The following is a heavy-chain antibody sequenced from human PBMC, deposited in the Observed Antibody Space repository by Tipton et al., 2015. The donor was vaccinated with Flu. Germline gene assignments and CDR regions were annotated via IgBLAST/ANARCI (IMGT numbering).Heavy chain of an antibody. D-gene: IGHD6-19*01. CDR2: VYHTGLS. V-gene: IGHV4-38-2*01. CDR3: ALRGYGSDWNYYDK. Sequence: TLSLTCAVSGYSITSGYYWAWIRQPPGQGLEWIGTVYHTGLSFYNPSLKSRVTLSVDRSENQFSLHLTSVTAADTAMYFCALRGYGSDWNYYDKWGQGTLVTVSS. J-gene: IGHJ4*02. CDR1: GYSITSGYY.